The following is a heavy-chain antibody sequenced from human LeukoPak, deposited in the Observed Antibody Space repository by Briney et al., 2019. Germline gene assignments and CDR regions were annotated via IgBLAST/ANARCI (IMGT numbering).Heavy chain of an antibody. D-gene: IGHD3-3*01. CDR1: GYTFTSYD. V-gene: IGHV1-8*01. CDR3: ARVRITIFGVVIIGDV. CDR2: MNPNSGNT. J-gene: IGHJ6*02. Sequence: ASVKVSCKASGYTFTSYDINWVRQATGQGLEGMGWMNPNSGNTGYAQKFQGRVTMTRNTSISTAYMELSSLRSEDTAVYYCARVRITIFGVVIIGDVWGQGTTVTVSS.